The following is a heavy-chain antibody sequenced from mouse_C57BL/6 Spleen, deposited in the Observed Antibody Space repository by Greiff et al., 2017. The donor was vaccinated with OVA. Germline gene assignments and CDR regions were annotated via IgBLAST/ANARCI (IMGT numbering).Heavy chain of an antibody. D-gene: IGHD2-4*01. J-gene: IGHJ4*01. CDR1: GYTFTDYY. V-gene: IGHV1-19*01. CDR3: ARKDYDYDGYAMDY. Sequence: EVQLQQSGPVLVKPGASVKMSCKASGYTFTDYYMNWVKQSHGKSLEWIGVINPYNGGTSYNQKFKGKATLTVDKSSSTAYMELNSLTSEDSAVYYCARKDYDYDGYAMDYWGQGTSVTVSS. CDR2: INPYNGGT.